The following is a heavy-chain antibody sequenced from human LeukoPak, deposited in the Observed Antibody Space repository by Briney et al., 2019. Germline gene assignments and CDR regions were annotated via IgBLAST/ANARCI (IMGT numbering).Heavy chain of an antibody. Sequence: TGGSLRLSCAASGFTFSSYAMSWVRQAPGKGLEWVSAISGSGGSTYYADSVKGRFTISRDNSKNTLYLQMNSLRAEDTAVYYCAKAPGDASLSRRSAAGPFDYWGQGTLVTVSS. J-gene: IGHJ4*02. CDR2: ISGSGGST. D-gene: IGHD6-13*01. V-gene: IGHV3-23*01. CDR3: AKAPGDASLSRRSAAGPFDY. CDR1: GFTFSSYA.